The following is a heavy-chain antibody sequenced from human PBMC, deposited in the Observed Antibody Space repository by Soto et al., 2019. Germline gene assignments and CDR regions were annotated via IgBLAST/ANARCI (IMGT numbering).Heavy chain of an antibody. Sequence: QVQLVQSGSELKKPGASVKVSCKASGYTFTSYAMNWVRQAPGQGLEWMGWINTNTGNPTYAQGFTGRFVFSLDPSVSTAYLQICSLKAEDTAVYYCARDNVRELPTYNWFDPWGQGTLVTVSS. J-gene: IGHJ5*02. CDR2: INTNTGNP. CDR3: ARDNVRELPTYNWFDP. V-gene: IGHV7-4-1*01. CDR1: GYTFTSYA. D-gene: IGHD1-26*01.